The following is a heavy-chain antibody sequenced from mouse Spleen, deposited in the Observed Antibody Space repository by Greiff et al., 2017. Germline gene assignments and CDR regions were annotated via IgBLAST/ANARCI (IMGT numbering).Heavy chain of an antibody. D-gene: IGHD1-2*01. CDR3: ARYIHYYGYDAMDY. Sequence: EVKLVESGGGLVQPGGSLSLSCAASGFTFTDYYMSWVRQPPGKALEWLGFIRNKANGYTTEYSASVKGRFTISRDNSQSILYLQMNALRAEDSATYYCARYIHYYGYDAMDYWGQGTSVTVSS. CDR1: GFTFTDYY. CDR2: IRNKANGYTT. J-gene: IGHJ4*01. V-gene: IGHV7-3*01.